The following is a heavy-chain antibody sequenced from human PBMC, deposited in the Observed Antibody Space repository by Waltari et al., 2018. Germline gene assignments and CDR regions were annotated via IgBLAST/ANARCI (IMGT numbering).Heavy chain of an antibody. D-gene: IGHD3-10*01. CDR1: GYTLTELC. Sequence: QVQLVQSGAEVKKPGASVKVSCKVSGYTLTELCMHWVRQAPGKGLEWMGGFDPEDGETIYAQKFQGRGTMTEDTSTDTAYMELSSLRSEDTAVYYCATDLPLPSMVRGLKRDYWGQGTLVTVSS. CDR3: ATDLPLPSMVRGLKRDY. J-gene: IGHJ4*02. CDR2: FDPEDGET. V-gene: IGHV1-24*01.